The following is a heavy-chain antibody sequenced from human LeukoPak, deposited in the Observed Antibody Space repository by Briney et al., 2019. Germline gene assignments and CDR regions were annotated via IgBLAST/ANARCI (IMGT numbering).Heavy chain of an antibody. J-gene: IGHJ6*02. V-gene: IGHV4-30-2*02. D-gene: IGHD1-20*01. Sequence: SETLSLTCAVSGGSISSGGYSWSWIRQPPGKGLEWIGYIYHSGSTYYNPSLKSRVTISVDRSKNQFSLKLSSVTAADTAVYYCARLITGTVHYYGMDVWGHGTTVTVSS. CDR3: ARLITGTVHYYGMDV. CDR2: IYHSGST. CDR1: GGSISSGGYS.